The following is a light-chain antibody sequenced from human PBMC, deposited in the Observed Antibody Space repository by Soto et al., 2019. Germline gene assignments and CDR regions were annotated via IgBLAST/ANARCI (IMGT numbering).Light chain of an antibody. CDR1: QSVFSSSTNKDY. CDR2: WAS. J-gene: IGKJ4*01. V-gene: IGKV4-1*01. Sequence: DIVMTQSPGSLAVSLGERATINCKSSQSVFSSSTNKDYLGWYQQKAGQPPKLLISWASTRESGVPDRFSGSGSGTDFTLTISSLQAEDVAVYYCHHYYSSPLTFGGGTKVEIK. CDR3: HHYYSSPLT.